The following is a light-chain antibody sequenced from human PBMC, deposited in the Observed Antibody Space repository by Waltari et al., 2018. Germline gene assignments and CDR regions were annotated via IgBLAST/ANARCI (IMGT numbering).Light chain of an antibody. V-gene: IGKV1-5*03. Sequence: DIQMTQSPSTLSASVGDTITITCRASQSIRNYLAWYQQKPGKAPKLLIYKASSSGNAVPSRCSGSGSGTEFTLTISSLQPDDFATYYCQQYNTYSSFGQGTKLEIK. CDR3: QQYNTYSS. CDR1: QSIRNY. J-gene: IGKJ2*03. CDR2: KAS.